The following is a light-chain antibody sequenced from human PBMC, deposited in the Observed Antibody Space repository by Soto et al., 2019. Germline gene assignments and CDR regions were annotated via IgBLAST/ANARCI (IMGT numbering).Light chain of an antibody. CDR3: HQYSRSPIFT. Sequence: EIVLTQSPATLSLSPGERATLSCRASQSVASNYLAWYQKRPGQAPRLLIYAASTRAAGIPDRFTGSGSGTDFTITISRLEPEDFAVFFCHQYSRSPIFTFGPGTNVDIK. J-gene: IGKJ3*01. CDR2: AAS. CDR1: QSVASNY. V-gene: IGKV3-20*01.